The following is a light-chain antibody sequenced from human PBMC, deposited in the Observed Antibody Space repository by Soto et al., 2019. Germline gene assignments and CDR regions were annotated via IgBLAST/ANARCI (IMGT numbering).Light chain of an antibody. CDR1: QSVGGKY. Sequence: EIVLTQSPGTLSLAPGERATLSCRASQSVGGKYLAWYQQKAGQPPRRLIYGVSSRATGIPDRFSGSGSGTDFTLTISRLEAEDFAVYYCQQYDGSSYTFGQGTKLEIK. V-gene: IGKV3-20*01. CDR3: QQYDGSSYT. J-gene: IGKJ2*01. CDR2: GVS.